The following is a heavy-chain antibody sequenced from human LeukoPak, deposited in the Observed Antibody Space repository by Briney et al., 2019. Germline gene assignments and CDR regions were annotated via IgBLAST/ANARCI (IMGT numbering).Heavy chain of an antibody. CDR1: GFTFTSYS. Sequence: TGGSLRLSCAASGFTFTSYSINWVRQAPGKGLEWVSTISGGGGSTYYADSVKGRFTISRDNSKNTLYLQMNSLRAEDTAVYYCARDRSPLIAAAGNWPDYWGQGTLVTVSS. CDR2: ISGGGGST. D-gene: IGHD6-13*01. J-gene: IGHJ4*02. CDR3: ARDRSPLIAAAGNWPDY. V-gene: IGHV3-23*01.